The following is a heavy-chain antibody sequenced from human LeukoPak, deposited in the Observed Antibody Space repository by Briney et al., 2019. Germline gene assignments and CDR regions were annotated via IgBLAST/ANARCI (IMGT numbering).Heavy chain of an antibody. J-gene: IGHJ3*02. CDR3: GRDPNGNYIGAFEM. D-gene: IGHD1-7*01. Sequence: GGSLRLSCTASGFTFSHYDMTWVRQVPGEGLEWVSSIHGGADIPSYADSVKGRFTISRDNSKNTLFLEMNSLRGEDTAVYYCGRDPNGNYIGAFEMWGPGTKVTVSS. V-gene: IGHV3-23*01. CDR2: IHGGADIP. CDR1: GFTFSHYD.